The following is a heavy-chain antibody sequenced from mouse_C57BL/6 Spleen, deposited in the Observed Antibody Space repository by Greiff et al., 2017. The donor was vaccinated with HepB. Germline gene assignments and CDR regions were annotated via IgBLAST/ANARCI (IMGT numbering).Heavy chain of an antibody. V-gene: IGHV1-55*01. J-gene: IGHJ4*01. Sequence: QVQLQQPGAELVKPGASVKMSCKASGYTFTSYWITWVKQRPGQGLEWIGDIYPGSGSTNYNEKFKSKATLTVDTSSSTAYMQPSSLTSEDSAVYYCARSDYYGSSPYAMDYWGQGTSVTVSS. CDR3: ARSDYYGSSPYAMDY. CDR2: IYPGSGST. CDR1: GYTFTSYW. D-gene: IGHD1-1*01.